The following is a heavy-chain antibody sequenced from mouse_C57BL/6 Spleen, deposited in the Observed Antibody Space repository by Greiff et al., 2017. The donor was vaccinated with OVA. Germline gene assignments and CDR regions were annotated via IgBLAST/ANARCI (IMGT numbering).Heavy chain of an antibody. J-gene: IGHJ4*01. CDR2: IRNKANGYTT. Sequence: EVKLMESGGGLVQPGGSLSLSCAASGFTFTDYYMSWVRQPPGKALEWLGFIRNKANGYTTEYSASVKGRFTISRDNSQSILYLQMNALRAEDSATYYCARHYYGSSLYAMDYWGQGTSVTVSS. V-gene: IGHV7-3*01. D-gene: IGHD1-1*01. CDR3: ARHYYGSSLYAMDY. CDR1: GFTFTDYY.